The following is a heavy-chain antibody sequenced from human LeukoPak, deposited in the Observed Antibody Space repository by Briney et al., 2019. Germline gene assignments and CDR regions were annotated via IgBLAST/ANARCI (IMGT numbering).Heavy chain of an antibody. CDR1: GFTLSSYS. V-gene: IGHV3-21*01. CDR3: ARDGAGVVPNFDY. D-gene: IGHD3-3*01. CDR2: ISSSMRYT. J-gene: IGHJ4*02. Sequence: RRSLRPSCAASGFTLSSYSMNWVRQTPGKGLEWGSSISSSMRYTYYTDSVKGRSTNSRAHAKNSLSLQIDSQTAEDPAVYYCARDGAGVVPNFDYWGKGTLVTVSS.